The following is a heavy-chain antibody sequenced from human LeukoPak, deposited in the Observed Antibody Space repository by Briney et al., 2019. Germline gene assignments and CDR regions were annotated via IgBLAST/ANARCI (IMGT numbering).Heavy chain of an antibody. Sequence: ASVKVSCKASGYTFTSYGICWVRQAPGQGLEWMGWITTYNGNTNYAQKVQGRVTMTTDTSTSTAYMELRSLRSDDTAVYYCARVVVLGGYFDYWGQGTLVTVSS. CDR1: GYTFTSYG. CDR2: ITTYNGNT. D-gene: IGHD2-15*01. CDR3: ARVVVLGGYFDY. J-gene: IGHJ4*02. V-gene: IGHV1-18*01.